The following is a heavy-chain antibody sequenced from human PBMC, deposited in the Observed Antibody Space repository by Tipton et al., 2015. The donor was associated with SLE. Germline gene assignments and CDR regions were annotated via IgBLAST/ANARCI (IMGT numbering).Heavy chain of an antibody. Sequence: SLRLSCATSGFTFWSHDMGWVRQAPGKGLEWVSAISGGGSTYYADFVKGRFSISIDKSKKTLFLQMNSLRVDDTATYYCAKFEKTTDFYLDSWGQGTLVSVSS. D-gene: IGHD1/OR15-1a*01. CDR3: AKFEKTTDFYLDS. J-gene: IGHJ4*02. V-gene: IGHV3-23*01. CDR1: GFTFWSHD. CDR2: ISGGGST.